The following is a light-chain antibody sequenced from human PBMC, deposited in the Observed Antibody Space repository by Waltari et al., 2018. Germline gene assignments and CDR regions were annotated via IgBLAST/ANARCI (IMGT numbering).Light chain of an antibody. Sequence: EIVLTQSPATLSLSPGERATLSCRASQSVYMYLAWYQQRLGQALRPLLYDTSYRATDIPARFSGSEYETDFSLTISSLEPEDFAVYYCQQRRNWPLTFVGGTKVEIK. V-gene: IGKV3-11*01. CDR1: QSVYMY. CDR2: DTS. CDR3: QQRRNWPLT. J-gene: IGKJ4*01.